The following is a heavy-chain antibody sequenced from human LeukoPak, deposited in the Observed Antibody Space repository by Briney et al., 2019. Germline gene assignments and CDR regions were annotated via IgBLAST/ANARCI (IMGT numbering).Heavy chain of an antibody. CDR3: AKEGPGSDGSGWYGSFDY. J-gene: IGHJ4*02. CDR1: GFTFSSYA. V-gene: IGHV3-23*01. D-gene: IGHD6-19*01. CDR2: LSGSGGST. Sequence: GGSLRLSCAASGFTFSSYAMNWVRQAPGKGLEWVSALSGSGGSTYYADSVKGRFTISRDNSKNTLYLQMNSLRAEDTAVYYCAKEGPGSDGSGWYGSFDYWGQGTLVTVSS.